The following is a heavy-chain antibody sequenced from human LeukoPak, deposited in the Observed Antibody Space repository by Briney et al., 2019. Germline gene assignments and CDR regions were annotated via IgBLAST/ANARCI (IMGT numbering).Heavy chain of an antibody. CDR1: RYTFTSYD. CDR2: MNPNSGNT. D-gene: IGHD1-26*01. Sequence: PGASVKVSCKASRYTFTSYDINWVRQATGQGLEWMGWMNPNSGNTGYAQKFQGRVTMTRNTSISTAYMELSSLRSEDTAVYYCARVLHEGATNPGYWGQGTLVTVSS. CDR3: ARVLHEGATNPGY. J-gene: IGHJ4*02. V-gene: IGHV1-8*01.